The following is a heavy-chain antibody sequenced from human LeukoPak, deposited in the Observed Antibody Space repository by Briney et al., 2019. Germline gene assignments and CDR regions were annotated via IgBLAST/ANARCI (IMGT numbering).Heavy chain of an antibody. J-gene: IGHJ4*02. D-gene: IGHD6-19*01. V-gene: IGHV1-2*02. CDR1: GYTFTGYY. CDR2: INPNSGVA. CDR3: ARESVAVAGRGYLDY. Sequence: ASVNVSCKASGYTFTGYYMHWVRQAPGQGLEWMAWINPNSGVANSAQKFQGRITMTRDASFSTAYMELSRLRSDDTAMYYCARESVAVAGRGYLDYWGQGALVTVSS.